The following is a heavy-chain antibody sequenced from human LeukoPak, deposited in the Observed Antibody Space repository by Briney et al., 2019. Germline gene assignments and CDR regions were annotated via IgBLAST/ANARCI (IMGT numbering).Heavy chain of an antibody. CDR1: GYTFTSYG. D-gene: IGHD6-19*01. CDR2: ISAYNGNT. J-gene: IGHJ4*02. Sequence: ASVKVSCKASGYTFTSYGISWVRQAPGRGLEWMGWISAYNGNTNYAQKLQGRVTMTTDTSTSTAYMELRSLRSDDTAVDYCARGVGSAVADYYFDYWGQGTLVTVSS. V-gene: IGHV1-18*01. CDR3: ARGVGSAVADYYFDY.